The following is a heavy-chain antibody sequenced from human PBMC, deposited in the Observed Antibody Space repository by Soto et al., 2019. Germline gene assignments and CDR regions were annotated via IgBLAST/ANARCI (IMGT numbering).Heavy chain of an antibody. CDR2: ISGSGGST. J-gene: IGHJ4*02. CDR3: AKTVFIGYYYFEW. Sequence: PGGSLRLSCAASGFTFGTYAMSWVRQAPGKGLEWVSTISGSGGSTYYADSVAGRFTISRDNSKNTLYLQMNSLRAEDAAVYHRAKTVFIGYYYFEWWGQGTLVTVSS. CDR1: GFTFGTYA. V-gene: IGHV3-23*01. D-gene: IGHD3-9*01.